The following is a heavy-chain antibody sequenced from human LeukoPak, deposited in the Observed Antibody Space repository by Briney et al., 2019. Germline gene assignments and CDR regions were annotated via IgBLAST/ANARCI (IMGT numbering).Heavy chain of an antibody. CDR2: INTDSGGT. Sequence: ASVKVSCKASGYTFTDYYMHWVRQAPGQRLEWMVWINTDSGGTNYAQKFQGRVTMTIDTSISTAYLELTRLTSDDTAVYYCARGEGSSIDYWGQGTLVTVSS. CDR3: ARGEGSSIDY. V-gene: IGHV1-2*02. CDR1: GYTFTDYY. J-gene: IGHJ4*02. D-gene: IGHD6-13*01.